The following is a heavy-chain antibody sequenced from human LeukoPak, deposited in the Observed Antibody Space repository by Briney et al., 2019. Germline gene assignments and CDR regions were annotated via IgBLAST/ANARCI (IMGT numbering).Heavy chain of an antibody. CDR1: RGTFSSYA. CDR2: IIPIFGTA. D-gene: IGHD3-10*01. Sequence: SVKDSCKASRGTFSSYAISWVRQAPSQGLEWMGGIIPIFGTANYAQKFQGRVTITTDESTSTAYMELSSLRSEDTAWYYWARVGGLGYNGFDPWGQGTLVTVSS. V-gene: IGHV1-69*05. CDR3: ARVGGLGYNGFDP. J-gene: IGHJ5*02.